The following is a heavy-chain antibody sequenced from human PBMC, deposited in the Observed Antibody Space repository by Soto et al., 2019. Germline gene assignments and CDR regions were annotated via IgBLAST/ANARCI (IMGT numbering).Heavy chain of an antibody. CDR2: ITRTTDGGTT. V-gene: IGHV3-15*07. Sequence: GGSLRLSCAASGFAFTNAWMNWVRQAPGKGLEWVGRITRTTDGGTTDYAAPVKGRFTISRDDSKNTLYLQMNSLKTEHTAVYYCSTGLGTYYSRFDYWGLGTLVTVSS. D-gene: IGHD3-16*01. CDR3: STGLGTYYSRFDY. CDR1: GFAFTNAW. J-gene: IGHJ4*02.